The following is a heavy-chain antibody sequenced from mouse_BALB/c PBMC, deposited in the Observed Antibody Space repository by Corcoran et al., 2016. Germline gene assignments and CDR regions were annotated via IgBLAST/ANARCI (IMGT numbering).Heavy chain of an antibody. CDR2: IYPGDGST. V-gene: IGHV1S56*01. CDR3: ARCDGYPYAMDY. CDR1: GYTFTSYD. D-gene: IGHD2-3*01. Sequence: QVQLQQSGRELVKPGALVKVSCKASGYTFTSYDINWVKQRPGQGLEWIGWIYPGDGSTKYNEKFKGKATLTADKSSSTAYMQLSSLTSENSAVYFCARCDGYPYAMDYWGQGTSVTVSS. J-gene: IGHJ4*01.